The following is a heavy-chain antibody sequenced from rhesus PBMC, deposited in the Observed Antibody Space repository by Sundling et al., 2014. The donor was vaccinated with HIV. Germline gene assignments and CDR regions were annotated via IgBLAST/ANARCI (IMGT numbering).Heavy chain of an antibody. CDR1: GGSISSSY. CDR2: IFGSGSST. V-gene: IGHV4-169*01. D-gene: IGHD2-15*01. CDR3: ARKRLTFWSFIDY. Sequence: QVQLQESGPGLVKPSETLSVTCAVSGGSISSSYWSWIRQAPGKGLEWIGYIFGSGSSTNYNPSLKSRLTLSVDTSKNQLSLKVYSVTAADTAMYFCARKRLTFWSFIDYWGQGSWSPSPQ. J-gene: IGHJ4*01.